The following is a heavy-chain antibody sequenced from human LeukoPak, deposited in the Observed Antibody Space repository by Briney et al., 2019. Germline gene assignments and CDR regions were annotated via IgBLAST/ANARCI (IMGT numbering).Heavy chain of an antibody. J-gene: IGHJ4*02. CDR3: ARVDYGSGTYYFDY. D-gene: IGHD3-10*01. V-gene: IGHV4-59*08. Sequence: SETLSLTCTVSGGSISSYYWSWIRQPPGEGLEWIGYIYYSGSTNYNPSLKSRVTISVDTSKNQFSLKLSSVTAADTAVYYCARVDYGSGTYYFDYWGQGTLVTVSS. CDR1: GGSISSYY. CDR2: IYYSGST.